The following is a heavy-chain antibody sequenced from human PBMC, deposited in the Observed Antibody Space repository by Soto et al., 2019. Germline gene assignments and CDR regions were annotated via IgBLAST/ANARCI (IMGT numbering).Heavy chain of an antibody. J-gene: IGHJ6*02. CDR3: AKKNSYAAYYYYGMDV. V-gene: IGHV3-30*18. D-gene: IGHD5-18*01. CDR2: ISYDGSNK. CDR1: GFTFSSYG. Sequence: QVQLVESGGGVVQPGRSLRLSCAASGFTFSSYGMHWVRQAPGKGLEWVAVISYDGSNKYYADSVKGRFTISRDNSKNTLQLQMNSLRPEDTAVFFCAKKNSYAAYYYYGMDVWGQGTTVTVSS.